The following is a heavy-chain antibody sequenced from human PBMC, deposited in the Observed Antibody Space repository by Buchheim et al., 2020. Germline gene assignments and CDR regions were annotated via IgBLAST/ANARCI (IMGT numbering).Heavy chain of an antibody. V-gene: IGHV3-66*01. CDR3: ATTATPYYYYGMDV. D-gene: IGHD5-18*01. CDR2: IYSGGST. J-gene: IGHJ6*02. CDR1: GFTVSSNY. Sequence: EVQLVESGGGLVQPGGSLRLSCAASGFTVSSNYMSWVRQAPGKGLEWVSVIYSGGSTYYADSVKGRFTLSRDNSKNTLYPQMNSLRAEDTAVYYCATTATPYYYYGMDVWGQGTT.